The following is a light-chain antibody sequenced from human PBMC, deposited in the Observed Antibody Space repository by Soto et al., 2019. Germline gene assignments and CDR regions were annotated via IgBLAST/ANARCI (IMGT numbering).Light chain of an antibody. CDR1: QSVSYH. Sequence: EIVLTHSPATLSFSPGEIATLSVRASQSVSYHMAWYQQKPGQAPRLLIYGASSRATGIPDRFSGSGSGTDFTLTINRLEPEDFAVYYCQQYGTSPRTFGPGTKVDIK. V-gene: IGKV3-20*01. J-gene: IGKJ3*01. CDR2: GAS. CDR3: QQYGTSPRT.